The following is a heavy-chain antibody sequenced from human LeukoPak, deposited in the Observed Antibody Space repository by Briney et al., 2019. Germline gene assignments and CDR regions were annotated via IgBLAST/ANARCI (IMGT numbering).Heavy chain of an antibody. V-gene: IGHV3-73*01. CDR1: GFTFSGSA. CDR2: VRSKANNYAT. J-gene: IGHJ4*02. CDR3: GRPAWGLSPAALDS. Sequence: GGSLRLSCAASGFTFSGSAMHWVRQASGKGLEWVGRVRSKANNYATTYAASVEGRFTISRDDSKNTAYLQMNSLKTEDTAVYYCGRPAWGLSPAALDSWGQGTLVTVSS. D-gene: IGHD2-2*01.